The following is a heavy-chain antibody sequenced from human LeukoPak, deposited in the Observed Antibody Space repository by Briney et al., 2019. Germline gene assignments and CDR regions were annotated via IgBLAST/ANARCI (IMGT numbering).Heavy chain of an antibody. CDR2: ISSSGSTI. Sequence: GGSLGLSCAASGFTFSSYEMNWVRQAPGKGLEWVSYISSSGSTIYYADSVKGRFTVSRDDAKNSLYLQMNSLRAEDTAVYYCARVPPGSSSSYYWGQGTLVTVSS. CDR1: GFTFSSYE. D-gene: IGHD6-6*01. CDR3: ARVPPGSSSSYY. V-gene: IGHV3-48*03. J-gene: IGHJ4*02.